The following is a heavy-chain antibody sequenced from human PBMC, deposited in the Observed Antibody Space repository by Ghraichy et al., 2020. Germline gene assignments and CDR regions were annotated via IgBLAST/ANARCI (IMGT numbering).Heavy chain of an antibody. D-gene: IGHD2-2*01. CDR3: VRYHCTSTTCYFDY. J-gene: IGHJ4*02. Sequence: GGSLRLSCAASGFTFSSYWMHWVRQAPGKGLVWVSRIKNDGRMTNYAGSVKGRFTISRDNAKSTLYLQMNSLRVEDTAVYYCVRYHCTSTTCYFDYWGQGTLVTVSS. CDR2: IKNDGRMT. CDR1: GFTFSSYW. V-gene: IGHV3-74*01.